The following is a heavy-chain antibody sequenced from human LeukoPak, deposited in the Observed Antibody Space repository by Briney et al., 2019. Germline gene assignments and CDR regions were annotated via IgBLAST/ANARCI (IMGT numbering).Heavy chain of an antibody. V-gene: IGHV1-2*02. CDR2: INPNSGGT. CDR3: ARERNYYDSSGYYL. Sequence: ASVKVSCKASGYTFTGYYMHWVRQAPGQGLEWMGWINPNSGGTNYAQKFQGRVTMTRDTPISTAYMELSRLRSDDTAVYYCARERNYYDSSGYYLWGQGTLVTVSS. D-gene: IGHD3-22*01. CDR1: GYTFTGYY. J-gene: IGHJ4*02.